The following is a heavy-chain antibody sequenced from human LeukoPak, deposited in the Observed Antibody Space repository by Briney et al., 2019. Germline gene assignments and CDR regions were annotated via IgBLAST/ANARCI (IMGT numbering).Heavy chain of an antibody. D-gene: IGHD1-26*01. CDR2: INPNSGGT. J-gene: IGHJ5*02. CDR3: ARGRGVPAQTNWFDP. Sequence: GASVKVSCKASGYTFTGYYMHWVRQAPGQGLEWMGWINPNSGGTNYAQKFQGRVTMTRDTSISTAYMELSRLRSDDTAVYYCARGRGVPAQTNWFDPWGQGTLVTVSS. CDR1: GYTFTGYY. V-gene: IGHV1-2*02.